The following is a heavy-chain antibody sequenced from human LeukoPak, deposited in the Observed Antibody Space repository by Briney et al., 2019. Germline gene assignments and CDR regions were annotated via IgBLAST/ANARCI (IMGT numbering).Heavy chain of an antibody. CDR2: INPNSGGT. Sequence: ASVKVSCKASGYTFTGYYMHWVRQAPGQGLEWMGWINPNSGGTNYAQKFQGRVTMTRDTSISTAYMELSRLRSDDTAVYYCARLRGPEQYYFDYWGQGTLVTVSS. CDR1: GYTFTGYY. CDR3: ARLRGPEQYYFDY. D-gene: IGHD1-14*01. J-gene: IGHJ4*02. V-gene: IGHV1-2*02.